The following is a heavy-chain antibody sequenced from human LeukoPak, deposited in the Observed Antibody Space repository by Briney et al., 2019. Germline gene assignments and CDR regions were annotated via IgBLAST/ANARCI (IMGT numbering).Heavy chain of an antibody. CDR2: INHSGST. Sequence: SETLSLTCAVYGGSFSGYYWSWIRQPPGKGLEWIGEINHSGSTNYNPSLKSRVTISVDTSKNQFSLKLSSVTAADTAVYYCARRVVREVIKYWGQGTLVTVSS. J-gene: IGHJ4*02. CDR3: ARRVVREVIKY. V-gene: IGHV4-34*01. D-gene: IGHD3-10*02. CDR1: GGSFSGYY.